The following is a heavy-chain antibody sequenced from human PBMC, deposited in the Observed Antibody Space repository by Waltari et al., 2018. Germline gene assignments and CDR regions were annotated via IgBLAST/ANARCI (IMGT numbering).Heavy chain of an antibody. J-gene: IGHJ6*02. D-gene: IGHD3-3*01. CDR3: ARGVYGFGVVIPYYYGMDV. Sequence: QVQLVQSGAEVKKPGSSVKVSCKASGGTFSSYAISWVRPAPGPGLEWMGGMLPCFGTANDAQKVQGRVTSTPDESTSTAYMELSSLRSEDTAVYYCARGVYGFGVVIPYYYGMDVWGQGTTVTVSS. V-gene: IGHV1-69*01. CDR1: GGTFSSYA. CDR2: MLPCFGTA.